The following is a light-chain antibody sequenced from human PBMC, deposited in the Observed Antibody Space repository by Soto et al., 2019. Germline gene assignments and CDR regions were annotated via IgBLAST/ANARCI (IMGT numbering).Light chain of an antibody. CDR1: QSISSW. Sequence: DIQMTQSPSTLSASVGDRVTITCRASQSISSWLAWYQQKPGKAPKLLIYDASSLESGVPSRFSGSGSGTEFTLTISSLQPDDFATYYCQQYNSYSLWAFGQGTKVELK. CDR3: QQYNSYSLWA. V-gene: IGKV1-5*01. J-gene: IGKJ1*01. CDR2: DAS.